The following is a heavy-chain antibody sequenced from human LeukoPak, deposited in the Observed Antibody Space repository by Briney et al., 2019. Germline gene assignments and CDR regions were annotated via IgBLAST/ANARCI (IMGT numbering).Heavy chain of an antibody. Sequence: SETLSLTCTVSGASINSGDYYWSWIRQPPGKGLEWLGCIHYSGYTYYSPSLRSRVTISVDTSKNQFSLKLSSVTAADTAVYYCARVAYFDSSGYYYCFDYWGQGTLVTVSS. J-gene: IGHJ4*02. CDR1: GASINSGDYY. CDR2: IHYSGYT. V-gene: IGHV4-30-4*01. CDR3: ARVAYFDSSGYYYCFDY. D-gene: IGHD3-22*01.